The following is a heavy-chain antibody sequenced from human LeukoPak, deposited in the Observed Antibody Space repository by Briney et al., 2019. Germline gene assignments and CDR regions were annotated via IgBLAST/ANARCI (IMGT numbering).Heavy chain of an antibody. CDR2: IGFSGGST. V-gene: IGHV3-23*01. Sequence: GGSLRLSCTASGFTFSSYAINWVRQTPGKGLEWVSEIGFSGGSTYYADSVKGRFTISRDNSKNTLYLQMNSLRADDTALYYCARSRGGYYSDYWGQGTLVTVSS. CDR3: ARSRGGYYSDY. D-gene: IGHD3-22*01. J-gene: IGHJ4*02. CDR1: GFTFSSYA.